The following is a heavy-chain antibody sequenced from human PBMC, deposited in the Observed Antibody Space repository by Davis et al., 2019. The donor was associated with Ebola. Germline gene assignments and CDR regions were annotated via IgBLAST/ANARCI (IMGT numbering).Heavy chain of an antibody. Sequence: SVKVSCKSPGGTFTGYAISWVRQAPGQGLEWMGGIIVVLGTANYAQKFQGRVTITADASTNTAYMELRSLRSEDTAVYYCARDLRYDSSGYDYYFYMDVWGKGTTVTVSS. V-gene: IGHV1-69*13. CDR2: IIVVLGTA. D-gene: IGHD3-22*01. J-gene: IGHJ6*03. CDR3: ARDLRYDSSGYDYYFYMDV. CDR1: GGTFTGYA.